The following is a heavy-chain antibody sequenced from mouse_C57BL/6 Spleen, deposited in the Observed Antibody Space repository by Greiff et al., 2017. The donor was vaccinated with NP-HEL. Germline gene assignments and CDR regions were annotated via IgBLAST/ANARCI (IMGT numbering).Heavy chain of an antibody. Sequence: EVKLEESGGGLVKPGGSLKLSCAASGFTFSSYTMSWVRQTPEKRLEWVATISGGGGNTYYPDSVKGRFTISRDNAKNTLYLQMSSLRSEDTALYYCARKGYYGNVYWYFDVWGTGTTVTVSS. D-gene: IGHD2-1*01. CDR1: GFTFSSYT. CDR3: ARKGYYGNVYWYFDV. CDR2: ISGGGGNT. V-gene: IGHV5-9*01. J-gene: IGHJ1*03.